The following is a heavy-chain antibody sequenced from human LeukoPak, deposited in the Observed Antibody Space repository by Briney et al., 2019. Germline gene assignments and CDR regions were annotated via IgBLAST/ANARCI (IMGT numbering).Heavy chain of an antibody. CDR2: INGDETTA. CDR1: GFTFSRFW. V-gene: IGHV3-74*01. D-gene: IGHD5-12*01. CDR3: ARDFRGYSGYTYDH. Sequence: GGSLRLSCVASGFTFSRFWMHWVRQAPGKGLEWVSRINGDETTASYADSVRGRFTISRDNAKNSLYLQMSSLRAEDTAVYYCARDFRGYSGYTYDHWGQGTLVTVSS. J-gene: IGHJ4*02.